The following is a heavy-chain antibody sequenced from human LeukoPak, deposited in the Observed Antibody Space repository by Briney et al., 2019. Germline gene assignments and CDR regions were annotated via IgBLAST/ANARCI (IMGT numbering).Heavy chain of an antibody. V-gene: IGHV1-2*02. J-gene: IGHJ3*02. CDR3: ARELSAVGRWGAFDM. CDR2: INPNSGAT. Sequence: ASVKVSCKASGYTFTSFGLSWMRQAPGQGLEWMGWINPNSGATSYAQKFQGRVTMTRDTSINTGNMELTGLRFDDTAVYYCARELSAVGRWGAFDMWGQGTMVTVSS. D-gene: IGHD6-13*01. CDR1: GYTFTSFG.